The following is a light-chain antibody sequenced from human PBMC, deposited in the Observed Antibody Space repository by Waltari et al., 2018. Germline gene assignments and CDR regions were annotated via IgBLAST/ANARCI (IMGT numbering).Light chain of an antibody. CDR3: QQYNTYYT. V-gene: IGKV1-5*03. J-gene: IGKJ2*01. CDR1: QSIMSW. CDR2: KAS. Sequence: DVQMTQSPSTPSASVGDTVTTTCRASQSIMSWLAWYQQKAGKAPKVLISKASTLESGVPSRFSGSESGTEFTLTISNLQPDDSATYYCQQYNTYYTFGQGTIVEIK.